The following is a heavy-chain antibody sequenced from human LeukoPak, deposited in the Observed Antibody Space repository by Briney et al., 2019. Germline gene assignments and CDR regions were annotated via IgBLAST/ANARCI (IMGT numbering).Heavy chain of an antibody. CDR1: GFTFSNYA. V-gene: IGHV3-23*01. CDR3: AKNLISTYYYASTAYYYADY. CDR2: ISTGGGST. J-gene: IGHJ4*02. Sequence: GGALRLSCAASGFTFSNYAMSWVRQAPGKGLEWVSGISTGGGSTYYADSVKGRFTISRDNFKNTLYLQMNGLRAEDTAVYYCAKNLISTYYYASTAYYYADYWGQGTLVTVSS. D-gene: IGHD3-22*01.